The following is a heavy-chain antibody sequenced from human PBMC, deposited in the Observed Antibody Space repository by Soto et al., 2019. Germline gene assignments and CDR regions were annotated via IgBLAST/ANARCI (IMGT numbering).Heavy chain of an antibody. D-gene: IGHD3-22*01. CDR2: ISVSGNNA. J-gene: IGHJ4*02. CDR3: ANEGNYYDSSGYYNY. V-gene: IGHV3-23*01. Sequence: PGGSLRLSCAASGFACSTFAMTWVRQAPGKGLEWVAAISVSGNNAYYADSVKGRFTISRDNSQNSVFLQMSSLRADDTAVYYCANEGNYYDSSGYYNYWGQGTLVTVSS. CDR1: GFACSTFA.